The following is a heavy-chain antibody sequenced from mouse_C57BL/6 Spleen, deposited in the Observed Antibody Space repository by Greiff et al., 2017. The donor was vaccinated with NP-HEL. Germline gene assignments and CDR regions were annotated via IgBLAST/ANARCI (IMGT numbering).Heavy chain of an antibody. V-gene: IGHV1-64*01. Sequence: VQLQQPGAELVKPGASVKLSCKASGYTFTSYWMHWVKQRPGQGLEWIGMIHPTSGSTNYNEKFKSKATLTVDKSSSTAYMQLSSLTSEDSAVYYCARIPELRGFAYWGQGTLVTVSA. D-gene: IGHD1-1*01. CDR2: IHPTSGST. CDR1: GYTFTSYW. J-gene: IGHJ3*01. CDR3: ARIPELRGFAY.